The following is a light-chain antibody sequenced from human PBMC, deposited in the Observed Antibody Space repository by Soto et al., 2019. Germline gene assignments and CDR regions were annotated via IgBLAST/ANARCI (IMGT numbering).Light chain of an antibody. CDR2: GAS. J-gene: IGKJ2*01. CDR1: HSVGSY. V-gene: IGKV3-20*01. CDR3: QQDDSSPRT. Sequence: EIVLTQSPGTLSLSPGERATLSCRASHSVGSYLTWYQQKPGQAPRLLIYGASSRATGIPDRFSGSGSGTDFTLTITRLEPGDFAVYYCQQDDSSPRTFGQGTKLEIK.